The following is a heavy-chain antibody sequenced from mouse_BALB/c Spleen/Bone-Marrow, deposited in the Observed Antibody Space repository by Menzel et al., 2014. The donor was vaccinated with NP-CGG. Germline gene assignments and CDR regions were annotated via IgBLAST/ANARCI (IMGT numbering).Heavy chain of an antibody. V-gene: IGHV5-6*01. J-gene: IGHJ3*01. CDR2: ISSGGSYT. Sequence: EVKLVESGGDLVKPGGSLKLSCAASGFTFGSYGMSWVRQTPDKRLEWVATISSGGSYTYYPDSVKGRFTISRDNAKNTLYLQMSSLKSEDTAMYYCARQDYDWFAYWGQGTLVTVSA. D-gene: IGHD2-4*01. CDR1: GFTFGSYG. CDR3: ARQDYDWFAY.